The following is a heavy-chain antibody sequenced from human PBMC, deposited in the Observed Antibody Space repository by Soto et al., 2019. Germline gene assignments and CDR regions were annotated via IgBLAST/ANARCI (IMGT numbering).Heavy chain of an antibody. CDR2: ISYDGSNK. D-gene: IGHD3-3*01. Sequence: QVQLVESGGGVVQPGRSLRLSCAASGFTFSSYAMHWVRQAPGKGLEWVAVISYDGSNKYYADSVKGRFTISRDNSKNTLYLQMNSLRAEDTAVYYCARRDGVVNTFDYWGQGTLVTVSS. J-gene: IGHJ4*02. CDR1: GFTFSSYA. CDR3: ARRDGVVNTFDY. V-gene: IGHV3-30-3*01.